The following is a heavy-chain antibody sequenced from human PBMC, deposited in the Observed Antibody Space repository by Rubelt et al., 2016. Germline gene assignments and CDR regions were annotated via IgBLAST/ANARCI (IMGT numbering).Heavy chain of an antibody. CDR2: ISSSGSYI. CDR3: ARGLTIAVAGTPDY. J-gene: IGHJ4*02. D-gene: IGHD6-19*01. V-gene: IGHV3-21*01. Sequence: MGLEWVSSISSSGSYIYYADSVRGRFTISRDNAKSSLSLQMNSLRAEDTAVYYCARGLTIAVAGTPDYWGQGTLGTVAS.